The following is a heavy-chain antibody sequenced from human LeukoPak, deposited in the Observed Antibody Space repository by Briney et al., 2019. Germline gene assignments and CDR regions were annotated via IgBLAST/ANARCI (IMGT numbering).Heavy chain of an antibody. J-gene: IGHJ4*02. Sequence: PGGSLRLSCAASGFTFSSYAMHWVRQVPGKGLEWVAVISYDGSNKYYADSVKGRFTISRDNPKDTLYLQMNSLRAEDTAVYYCARGGASVDSWGQGTLVTVSS. CDR2: ISYDGSNK. CDR3: ARGGASVDS. CDR1: GFTFSSYA. D-gene: IGHD3-10*01. V-gene: IGHV3-30*07.